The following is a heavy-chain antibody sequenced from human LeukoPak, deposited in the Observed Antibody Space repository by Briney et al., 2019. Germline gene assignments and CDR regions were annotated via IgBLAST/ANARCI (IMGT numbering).Heavy chain of an antibody. Sequence: GGSLRLSCAASGFTFSSYSMNWVRQAPGKGLEWVSSISSSSYIYYADSVKGRFTISRDNAKNSLYLQMNSLRAEDTAVYYCASLPPFSSSWYYFDYWGQGTLVTVSS. D-gene: IGHD6-13*01. CDR3: ASLPPFSSSWYYFDY. CDR2: ISSSSYI. J-gene: IGHJ4*02. CDR1: GFTFSSYS. V-gene: IGHV3-21*01.